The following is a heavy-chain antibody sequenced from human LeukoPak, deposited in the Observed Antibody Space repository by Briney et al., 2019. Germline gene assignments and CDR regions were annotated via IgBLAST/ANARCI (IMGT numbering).Heavy chain of an antibody. J-gene: IGHJ6*02. CDR2: INTNTGNP. D-gene: IGHD6-13*01. CDR3: ARYPLVAAASWLYYYGMDV. V-gene: IGHV7-4-1*02. Sequence: APVKVSCKASGYTFTSYAMNWVRQAPGQGLEWMGWINTNTGNPTYAQGFTGRFVFSLDTSVSTAYLQISSLKAEDTAVYYCARYPLVAAASWLYYYGMDVWGQGTTVTVSS. CDR1: GYTFTSYA.